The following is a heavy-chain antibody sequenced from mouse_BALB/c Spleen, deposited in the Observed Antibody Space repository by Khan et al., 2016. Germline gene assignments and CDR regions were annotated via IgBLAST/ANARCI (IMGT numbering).Heavy chain of an antibody. D-gene: IGHD2-14*01. CDR1: GYTFTNYG. CDR3: ARGKYDGVAY. Sequence: QIQLVQSGPELKKPGETVKISCKASGYTFTNYGMNWVKQAPGKGLKWTGWINTYTGEPTYADDFKGRFAFSLETSASNAYLQINNLKNEDTATYFCARGKYDGVAYWGQGTLVTVSA. CDR2: INTYTGEP. J-gene: IGHJ3*01. V-gene: IGHV9-3-1*01.